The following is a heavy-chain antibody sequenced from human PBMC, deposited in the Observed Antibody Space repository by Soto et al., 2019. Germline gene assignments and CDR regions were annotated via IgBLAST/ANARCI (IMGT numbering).Heavy chain of an antibody. CDR1: GGSFSGYY. Sequence: SETLSLTCAVYGGSFSGYYWSWIRQPPGKGLEWIGEINHSGSTNYNPSLKSRVTISVDTSKNQFSLKLSSVTAADTAVYYCARDTGDYRFYYYGIDVWGQGTTVTVSS. J-gene: IGHJ6*02. CDR2: INHSGST. V-gene: IGHV4-34*09. D-gene: IGHD4-17*01. CDR3: ARDTGDYRFYYYGIDV.